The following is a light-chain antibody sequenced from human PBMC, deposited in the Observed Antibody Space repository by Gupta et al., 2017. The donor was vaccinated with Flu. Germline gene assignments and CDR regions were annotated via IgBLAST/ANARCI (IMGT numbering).Light chain of an antibody. J-gene: IGLJ2*01. V-gene: IGLV2-11*01. CDR3: CSFGGSGNWI. Sequence: SALPQPRSVSGSPGQSVTMSCTGSARDVHDFDSVSWYQQRPAKAPQLIISHVNQRPSGVTLRFSASKSAYTASLTISGLQPDDEGDYYCCSFGGSGNWIFGAGTKLTVL. CDR1: ARDVHDFDS. CDR2: HVN.